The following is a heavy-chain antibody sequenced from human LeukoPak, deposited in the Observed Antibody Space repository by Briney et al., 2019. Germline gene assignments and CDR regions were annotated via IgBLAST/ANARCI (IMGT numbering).Heavy chain of an antibody. CDR3: ARASPRYSSSRPKGDYYYYYMDV. CDR2: SSYSGST. V-gene: IGHV4-39*07. CDR1: GGSISSTTYS. J-gene: IGHJ6*03. D-gene: IGHD6-13*01. Sequence: SETLSLTCTVSGGSISSTTYSWGWIRQPPGRGLEWIGSSSYSGSTYYNPSLKSRVTISVDTSKNQFSLKLSSVTAADTAVYYCARASPRYSSSRPKGDYYYYYMDVWGKGTTVTVSS.